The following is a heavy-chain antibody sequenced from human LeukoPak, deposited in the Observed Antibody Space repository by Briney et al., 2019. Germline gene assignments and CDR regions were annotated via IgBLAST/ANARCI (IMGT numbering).Heavy chain of an antibody. J-gene: IGHJ6*02. D-gene: IGHD2-2*01. CDR1: GYTFTSYG. Sequence: SVKVSCKASGYTFTSYGISWVRQAPGQGLEWMGGIIPIFGTANYAQKFQGRVTITADESTSTAYMELSSLRSEDTAVYYCARDKRDIVVVPAAKHYYYYGMDVWGQGTTVTVSS. CDR2: IIPIFGTA. CDR3: ARDKRDIVVVPAAKHYYYYGMDV. V-gene: IGHV1-69*13.